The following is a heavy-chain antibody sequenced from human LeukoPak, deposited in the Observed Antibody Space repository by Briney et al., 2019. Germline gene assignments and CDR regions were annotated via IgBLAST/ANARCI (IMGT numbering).Heavy chain of an antibody. Sequence: ASVKVSCKASGYTFTTYYMHWLRQAPGQGPEWMGIINPRGGSTDYAQKFEGRVTMTSDTSTSTVYMELNDLTSEDTAVYFCARVGITGATADYWGQGTLVTVSS. D-gene: IGHD1-1*01. V-gene: IGHV1-46*01. CDR2: INPRGGST. CDR3: ARVGITGATADY. J-gene: IGHJ4*02. CDR1: GYTFTTYY.